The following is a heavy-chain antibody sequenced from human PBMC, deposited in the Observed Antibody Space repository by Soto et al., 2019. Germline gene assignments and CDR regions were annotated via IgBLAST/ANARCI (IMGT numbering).Heavy chain of an antibody. D-gene: IGHD6-13*01. J-gene: IGHJ4*02. CDR2: ISTNGDST. Sequence: EVQLVESGGGLVQPGGSLRFPCAASGFTFGTYPFHWVRQAPGKGLEYVSAISTNGDSTFYANSVKGRFTISRDNSKNTLYLQMGSLRAEDMGVYYCAREGMSRPRWVFDYWGQGTLVTASS. CDR3: AREGMSRPRWVFDY. CDR1: GFTFGTYP. V-gene: IGHV3-64*01.